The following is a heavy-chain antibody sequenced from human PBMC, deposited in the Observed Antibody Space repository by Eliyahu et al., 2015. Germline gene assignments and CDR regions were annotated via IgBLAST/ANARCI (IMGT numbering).Heavy chain of an antibody. CDR3: ARHVVYDSRGYYGGSVMLYYFDH. V-gene: IGHV4-39*01. CDR2: IYYSGRA. J-gene: IGHJ4*02. D-gene: IGHD3-22*01. CDR1: GGSITXGXFY. Sequence: QLQLQESGPGLVKPSETLSLTCTVSGGSITXGXFYWGWIRQPPGEGLEWIGTIYYSGRAYYDPSLKSRVTISVDTSKNQFSLKLSSVTAADTAVYYCARHVVYDSRGYYGGSVMLYYFDHWGQGTLVTVSS.